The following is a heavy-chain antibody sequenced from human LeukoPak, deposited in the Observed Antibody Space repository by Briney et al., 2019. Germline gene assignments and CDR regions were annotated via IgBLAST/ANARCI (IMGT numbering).Heavy chain of an antibody. V-gene: IGHV3-30*18. D-gene: IGHD6-13*01. J-gene: IGHJ4*02. CDR1: GFTFSNFG. Sequence: GRSLRLSCAASGFTFSNFGMHCVRQAPGKGLEWVAVISYDGKNEYYTDSVKGRFTISRDNAKNTLYLQMNSLRAEDTAVYYCAKCPAGYSSSQVLRYWGQGTLVTVSS. CDR2: ISYDGKNE. CDR3: AKCPAGYSSSQVLRY.